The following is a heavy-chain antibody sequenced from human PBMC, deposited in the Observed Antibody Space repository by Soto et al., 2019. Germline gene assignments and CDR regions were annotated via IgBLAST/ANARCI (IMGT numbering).Heavy chain of an antibody. Sequence: PSETLSLTCTVSGGSISSGGYYWSWIRQHPGKGLEWIGYIYYSGSTYYNPSLKSRVTISVDTSKNQFSLKLSSVTAADTAVYYCARWVTAVLKNWFDPWGQGTLVTVS. CDR3: ARWVTAVLKNWFDP. CDR1: GGSISSGGYY. V-gene: IGHV4-31*03. D-gene: IGHD2-21*02. CDR2: IYYSGST. J-gene: IGHJ5*02.